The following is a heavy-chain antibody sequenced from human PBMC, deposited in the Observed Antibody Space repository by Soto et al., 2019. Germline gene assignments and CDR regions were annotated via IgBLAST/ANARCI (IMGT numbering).Heavy chain of an antibody. Sequence: GGSLRLSCAASLVTFSSYAMIWFRQAPGQGLEWVSAISGSGGSTYYADSVKGRFTISRDNSKNTLYLQMNSLRAEDTAVYYCAKSDIVLTVYAISWGQGTLVNVSS. CDR1: LVTFSSYA. CDR3: AKSDIVLTVYAIS. J-gene: IGHJ4*02. D-gene: IGHD2-8*01. CDR2: ISGSGGST. V-gene: IGHV3-23*01.